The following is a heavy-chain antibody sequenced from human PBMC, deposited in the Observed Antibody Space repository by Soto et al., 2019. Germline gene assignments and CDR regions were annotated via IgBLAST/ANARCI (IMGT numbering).Heavy chain of an antibody. CDR1: GFTFSSYW. D-gene: IGHD2-15*01. CDR3: ARPSGYCSGGSCFPFDN. J-gene: IGHJ4*02. V-gene: IGHV3-7*01. CDR2: IKQDGSDK. Sequence: EVQLVESGGGLVQPGGSLRLSCAASGFTFSSYWMSWVRQAPGKGLEWVANIKQDGSDKYYVDSVKGRFTISRDNAKNSLYLQRNSLRAEDTAVYYCARPSGYCSGGSCFPFDNWGQGTLVTVSS.